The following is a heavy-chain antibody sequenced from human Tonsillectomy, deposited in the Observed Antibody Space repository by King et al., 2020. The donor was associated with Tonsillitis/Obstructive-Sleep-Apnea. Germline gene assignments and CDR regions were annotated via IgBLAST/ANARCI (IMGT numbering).Heavy chain of an antibody. D-gene: IGHD3-10*01. CDR1: GFTFSSYW. CDR3: ARFAVLDAFDI. Sequence: VQLVESGGGLVQPGGSLRLSCAASGFTFSSYWMTWVRQAPGKGLEWVANIKQDGSEKYYVDSVNGRFTISRDNAKNSLYLQMNSLGAEDTAVYSCARFAVLDAFDIWGQGTMVTVSS. CDR2: IKQDGSEK. J-gene: IGHJ3*02. V-gene: IGHV3-7*01.